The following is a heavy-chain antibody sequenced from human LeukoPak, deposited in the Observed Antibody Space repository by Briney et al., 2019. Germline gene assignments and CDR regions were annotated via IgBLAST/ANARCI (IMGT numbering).Heavy chain of an antibody. Sequence: PSQTLSLTCAVSGGSISSGGYSWSWIRQPPGKGLEWIGYIYHSGSTYYNPSLKSRVTISVDTSKNQFSLKLSSVTAADTAVYYCARVKDPDPKPIWTVTTRNYYFDYWGQGTLVTVSS. CDR1: GGSISSGGYS. CDR2: IYHSGST. J-gene: IGHJ4*02. CDR3: ARVKDPDPKPIWTVTTRNYYFDY. V-gene: IGHV4-30-2*05. D-gene: IGHD4-17*01.